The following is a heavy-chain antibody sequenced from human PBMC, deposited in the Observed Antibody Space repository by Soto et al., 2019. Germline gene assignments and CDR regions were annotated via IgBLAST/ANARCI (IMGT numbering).Heavy chain of an antibody. CDR3: ARHGYNYGGGYFDY. D-gene: IGHD5-18*01. Sequence: EVQLVESGGGLVQPGGSLRLSCAASGVTVSSNYMSWVRQAPGKGLEWVAVIYSGGSTYYADSVKGRFTISRDNSKNSRYLQMNGLRAEDTAVCYCARHGYNYGGGYFDYWGQGTLVTVSS. CDR1: GVTVSSNY. CDR2: IYSGGST. J-gene: IGHJ4*02. V-gene: IGHV3-66*04.